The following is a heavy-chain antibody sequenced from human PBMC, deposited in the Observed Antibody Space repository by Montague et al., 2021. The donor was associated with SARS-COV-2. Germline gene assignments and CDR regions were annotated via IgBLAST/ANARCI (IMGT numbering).Heavy chain of an antibody. CDR1: GATIASGRYY. V-gene: IGHV4-31*03. J-gene: IGHJ4*02. D-gene: IGHD3-10*01. CDR2: IYYNGST. Sequence: TLSLTCTVSGATIASGRYYWTWIRQHPGKGLEYIGSIYYNGSTYYNPSLKSRLTMSVDMSKNQFSLKLRSVTAADTAMYFCARWAALMYYYGLDVWGQGTLVTVSS. CDR3: ARWAALMYYYGLDV.